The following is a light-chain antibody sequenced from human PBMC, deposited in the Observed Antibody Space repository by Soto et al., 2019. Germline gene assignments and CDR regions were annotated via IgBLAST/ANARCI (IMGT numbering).Light chain of an antibody. Sequence: DIQMTQFPSTLSASVGDRVTITCRASQTTNTWLAWYQQKPGTAPKLLIYDASSLEGGVPSRFSASGSGTEFTLTIISLQLDDVATHYGKQYISYPYTLGQGTKVDIK. CDR2: DAS. J-gene: IGKJ2*01. V-gene: IGKV1-5*01. CDR1: QTTNTW. CDR3: KQYISYPYT.